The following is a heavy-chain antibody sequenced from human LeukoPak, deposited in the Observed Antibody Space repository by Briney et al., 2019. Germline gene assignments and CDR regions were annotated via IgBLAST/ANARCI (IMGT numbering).Heavy chain of an antibody. CDR3: ARRTGIAAAGTSRFDY. J-gene: IGHJ4*02. CDR1: GGSFSGYY. Sequence: PSETLPLTCAVYGGSFSGYYWSWIRQPPGKGLEWIGEINHSGSTSYNPSLKSRVTISVDTSKNQFSLKLSSVTAADTAVYYCARRTGIAAAGTSRFDYWGQGTLVTVSS. CDR2: INHSGST. D-gene: IGHD6-13*01. V-gene: IGHV4-34*01.